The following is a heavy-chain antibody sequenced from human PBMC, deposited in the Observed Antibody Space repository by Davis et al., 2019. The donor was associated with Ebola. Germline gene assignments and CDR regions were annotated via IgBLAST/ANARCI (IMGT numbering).Heavy chain of an antibody. D-gene: IGHD4/OR15-4a*01. CDR3: AKDKTMATQYWYFDL. J-gene: IGHJ2*01. V-gene: IGHV3-30*02. Sequence: GESLKISCAASGFTFSYYGMHWVRQAPRTCLFFFSFILHAGSYKYYADSVKGRFTISRDNSKNTLYLQMNSLRAEETALYYCAKDKTMATQYWYFDLWGRGTLVTVSS. CDR1: GFTFSYYG. CDR2: ILHAGSYK.